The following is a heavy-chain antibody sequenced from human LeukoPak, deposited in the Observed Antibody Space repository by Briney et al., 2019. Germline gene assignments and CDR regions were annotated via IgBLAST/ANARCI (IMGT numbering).Heavy chain of an antibody. CDR2: ISWDGGST. CDR1: GFTFDDYA. CDR3: AKDIFWSGYGYMDV. V-gene: IGHV3-43D*03. J-gene: IGHJ6*03. D-gene: IGHD3-3*01. Sequence: QAGGSLRLSCAASGFTFDDYAMHWVRQAPGKGLEWVSLISWDGGSTYYADSVKGRFTISRDNSKNSLYLQMNSLRAEDTALYYCAKDIFWSGYGYMDVWGNGTTVTVSS.